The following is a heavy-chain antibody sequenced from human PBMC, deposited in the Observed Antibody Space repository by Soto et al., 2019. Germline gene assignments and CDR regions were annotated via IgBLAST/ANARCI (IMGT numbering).Heavy chain of an antibody. CDR2: IYHSGST. J-gene: IGHJ6*02. CDR1: GGSISSSNW. Sequence: PSETLSLTCPVSGGSISSSNWWSWVRQPPGKGLEWIGEIYHSGSTNYDPSLKSRVTISVDKSKNQFSLKLSSVTAADTAVYYCARDGNTYYYGSGSYYNAPDYYYGMDVWGQGTTVS. CDR3: ARDGNTYYYGSGSYYNAPDYYYGMDV. D-gene: IGHD3-10*01. V-gene: IGHV4-4*02.